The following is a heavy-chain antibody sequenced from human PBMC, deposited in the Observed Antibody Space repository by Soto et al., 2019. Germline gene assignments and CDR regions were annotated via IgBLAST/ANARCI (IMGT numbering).Heavy chain of an antibody. V-gene: IGHV4-34*01. CDR2: INHSGST. J-gene: IGHJ5*02. Sequence: SETLSLTCAVYGGSFSGYYWSWIRQPPGKGLEWIGEINHSGSTNYNPSLKSRVTISVDTSKNQFSLKLSSVTAADTAVYYCAREGASVITMVRGVINWFHPWGQGTLVTVSS. D-gene: IGHD3-10*01. CDR3: AREGASVITMVRGVINWFHP. CDR1: GGSFSGYY.